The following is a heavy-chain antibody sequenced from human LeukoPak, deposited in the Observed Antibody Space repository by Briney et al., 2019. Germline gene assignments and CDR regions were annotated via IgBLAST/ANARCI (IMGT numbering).Heavy chain of an antibody. V-gene: IGHV1-2*02. J-gene: IGHJ4*02. D-gene: IGHD3-9*01. Sequence: ASVKVSCMASGYTFTGYYMHWVRQAPGQGLEWMGWINSNSGGTNYAQKFQGRVTMTRDTSINTAYLELTRLRSDDTAVYYCARSPHILTGENFDYWGQGTLVTVSS. CDR2: INSNSGGT. CDR1: GYTFTGYY. CDR3: ARSPHILTGENFDY.